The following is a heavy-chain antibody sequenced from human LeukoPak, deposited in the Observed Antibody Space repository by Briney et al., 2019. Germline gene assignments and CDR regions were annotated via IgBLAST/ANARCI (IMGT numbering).Heavy chain of an antibody. CDR2: ISTSNDKT. V-gene: IGHV1-18*01. J-gene: IGHJ4*02. D-gene: IGHD1-1*01. CDR1: GYIFTNYD. Sequence: AASVKVSCQASGYIFTNYDFSWVRQAPGLGPEWMGWISTSNDKTHYAEKFQGRVSLTTDISTSTAYMEVRSLTSDDTAVYYCARHSEIGIAGDYWGQGTLVTVSS. CDR3: ARHSEIGIAGDY.